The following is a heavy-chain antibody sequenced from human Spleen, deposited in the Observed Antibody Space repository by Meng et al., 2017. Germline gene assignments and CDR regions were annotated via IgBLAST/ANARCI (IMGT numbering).Heavy chain of an antibody. CDR2: IYYDGSGR. CDR1: GFTFSSYG. J-gene: IGHJ3*02. V-gene: IGHV3-33*06. Sequence: GESLKISCAASGFTFSSYGMHWVRQAPGKGLEWVAIIYYDGSGRYYADSVKGRFTISRDNSKNTLYLQMNSLRAEDTAVYYCAKEDNAFDIWGQGTMVTVSS. CDR3: AKEDNAFDI. D-gene: IGHD2-15*01.